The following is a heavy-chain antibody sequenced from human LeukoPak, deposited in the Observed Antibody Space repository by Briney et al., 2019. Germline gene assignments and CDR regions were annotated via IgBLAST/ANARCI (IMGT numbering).Heavy chain of an antibody. CDR2: IYYSGST. D-gene: IGHD3-10*01. J-gene: IGHJ4*02. Sequence: PSETLSLTCTVSGGSISSYYWCWIRQPPGKGLEWIGYIYYSGSTNYNPSLKSRVTISVDTSKNQFSLKLSSVTAPDTAVYYCGRFVWFGELSFDYWGQGTLVTVSS. CDR3: GRFVWFGELSFDY. CDR1: GGSISSYY. V-gene: IGHV4-59*01.